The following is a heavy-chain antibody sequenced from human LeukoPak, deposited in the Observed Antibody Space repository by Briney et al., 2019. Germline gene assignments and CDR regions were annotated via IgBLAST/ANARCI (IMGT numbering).Heavy chain of an antibody. Sequence: ASVQVSCKASVCTFTGYYMHWVRQPPGQGVEGMGWINHNSGGTNYAQRFQGRVTMTRDTSISTAYMELSRQRSDDTAVDYCARGYPGEDTAMAKFDYWGQGTLVTVSS. J-gene: IGHJ4*02. CDR2: INHNSGGT. V-gene: IGHV1-2*02. D-gene: IGHD5-18*01. CDR3: ARGYPGEDTAMAKFDY. CDR1: VCTFTGYY.